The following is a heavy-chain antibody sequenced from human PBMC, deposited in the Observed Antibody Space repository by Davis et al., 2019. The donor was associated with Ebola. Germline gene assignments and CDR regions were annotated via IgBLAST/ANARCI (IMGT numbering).Heavy chain of an antibody. V-gene: IGHV3-23*01. CDR3: AKGTWEAYGMDV. CDR2: IRAGDDTT. Sequence: PGGSLRPSCRPPGFTFGSYHMTWVRQAQGKGLEWASGIRAGDDTTHYAESVKGRFTTSRDNSMNTLYLEMNSLRVEDTALYYCAKGTWEAYGMDVWGQGTTVTVSS. CDR1: GFTFGSYH. J-gene: IGHJ6*02. D-gene: IGHD1-26*01.